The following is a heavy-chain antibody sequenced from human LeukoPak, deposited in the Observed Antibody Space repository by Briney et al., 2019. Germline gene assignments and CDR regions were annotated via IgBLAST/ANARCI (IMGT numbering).Heavy chain of an antibody. CDR2: IKQDGSEK. CDR1: GFTFSSYW. D-gene: IGHD2-2*01. J-gene: IGHJ6*03. V-gene: IGHV3-7*03. Sequence: GSLRLSCAASGFTFSSYWMSWVRQAPGKGLEWVANIKQDGSEKYYVDSVKGRFTISRDNAENSLHLQMNSLRAEDTAVYYCAKPIVVVPAADRNMDVWGKGTTVTVSS. CDR3: AKPIVVVPAADRNMDV.